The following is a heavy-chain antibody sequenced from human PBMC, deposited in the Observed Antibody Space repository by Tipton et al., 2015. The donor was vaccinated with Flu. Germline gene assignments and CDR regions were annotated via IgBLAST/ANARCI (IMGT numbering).Heavy chain of an antibody. J-gene: IGHJ6*02. CDR1: GGSISSGGYY. Sequence: TLSLTCTVSGGSISSGGYYWSWIRQHPGKGLEWIGYIYYSGSTYYNPSLKSRVTISVDTSKNQFSLKLSSVTAADTAVYYCARGDFDYDFWSGYYKGPGYGMDVWGQGTTVTVSS. CDR2: IYYSGST. D-gene: IGHD3-3*01. V-gene: IGHV4-31*03. CDR3: ARGDFDYDFWSGYYKGPGYGMDV.